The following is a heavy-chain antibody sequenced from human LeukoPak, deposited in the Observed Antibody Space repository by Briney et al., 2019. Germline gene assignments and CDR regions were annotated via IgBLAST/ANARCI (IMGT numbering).Heavy chain of an antibody. Sequence: QTGGSLRLSCAASGFTVSSNYMSWVRQAPGKGLEWVSVIYSGGSTYYADSVKGRFTISRDNSKNTLYLQMNSLRAEDTAVYYCARDGGYYGSGSYYYFDYWGQGTLVTVSS. D-gene: IGHD3-10*01. CDR3: ARDGGYYGSGSYYYFDY. CDR2: IYSGGST. V-gene: IGHV3-53*01. J-gene: IGHJ4*02. CDR1: GFTVSSNY.